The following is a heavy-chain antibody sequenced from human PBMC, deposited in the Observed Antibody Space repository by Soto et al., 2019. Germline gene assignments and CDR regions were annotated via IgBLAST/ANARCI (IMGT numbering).Heavy chain of an antibody. D-gene: IGHD1-26*01. CDR3: GRDRETYGMDV. Sequence: QVQLVQSGAEVKKPGASVKVSCKASGYTFTSYDINWVRQATGQGLEWMGWMNPNSGNTGYAQKFKGRVTMTRNTSISTAYMELRSLRSEDTAVYYWGRDRETYGMDVWGQGATVTFSS. CDR2: MNPNSGNT. J-gene: IGHJ6*02. V-gene: IGHV1-8*01. CDR1: GYTFTSYD.